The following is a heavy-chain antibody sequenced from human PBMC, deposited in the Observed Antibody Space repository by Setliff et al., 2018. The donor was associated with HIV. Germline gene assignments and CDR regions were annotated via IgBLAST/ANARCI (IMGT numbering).Heavy chain of an antibody. D-gene: IGHD2-21*01. J-gene: IGHJ4*02. V-gene: IGHV4-61*02. CDR2: IYTSGST. CDR1: GGSISSGSYY. CDR3: ASWGAGGNSGFYY. Sequence: TLSLTCTVSGGSISSGSYYWSWIRQPAGKGLEWIGRIYTSGSTNYNPSLNSRVTVSIDASKNQFSVKMRSVTAADTAVYYCASWGAGGNSGFYYWGRGTLVTVSS.